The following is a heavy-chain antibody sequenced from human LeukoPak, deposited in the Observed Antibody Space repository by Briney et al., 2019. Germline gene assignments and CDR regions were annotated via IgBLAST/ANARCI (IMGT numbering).Heavy chain of an antibody. Sequence: GASVKVSCKASGYTFTSYYMHWVRQAPGQGLEWMGIINPSGGSTSYAQKFQGRVTITRNTSISTAYMELSSLRSEDTAVYYCARGTRYCSGGSCWALHCYYYYMDVWGKGTTVTVSS. CDR2: INPSGGST. J-gene: IGHJ6*03. CDR3: ARGTRYCSGGSCWALHCYYYYMDV. D-gene: IGHD2-15*01. V-gene: IGHV1-46*01. CDR1: GYTFTSYY.